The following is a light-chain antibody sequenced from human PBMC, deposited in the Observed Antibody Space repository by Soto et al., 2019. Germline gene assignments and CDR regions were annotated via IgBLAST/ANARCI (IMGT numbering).Light chain of an antibody. CDR1: QSVTSY. CDR3: QQYSTSQT. Sequence: EIVLTQSPGTLSLSPGERATLSCRASQSVTSYLAWYQQKPGQAPRLLIYASSTRATGIPDRFSGGGSGTDLTLTISRLEPEDFAVYYCQQYSTSQTFGQGTKVEI. V-gene: IGKV3-20*01. CDR2: ASS. J-gene: IGKJ1*01.